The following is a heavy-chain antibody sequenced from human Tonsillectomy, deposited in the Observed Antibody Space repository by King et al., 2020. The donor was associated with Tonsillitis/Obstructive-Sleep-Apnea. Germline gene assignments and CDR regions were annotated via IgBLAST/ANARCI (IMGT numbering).Heavy chain of an antibody. V-gene: IGHV4-34*01. CDR1: GGSFTGYY. CDR2: INHSGIT. Sequence: VQLQQWGAGLLKPSETLSLTCAVYGGSFTGYYWSWIRQPPGKGLEWIGEINHSGITNYNPSLKSRAAISVDTSKNQFSLKLSSVTAADTAVYYCARGEAPDCLSTSCYIWFDPWGQGTLVTVSS. CDR3: ARGEAPDCLSTSCYIWFDP. J-gene: IGHJ5*02. D-gene: IGHD2-2*02.